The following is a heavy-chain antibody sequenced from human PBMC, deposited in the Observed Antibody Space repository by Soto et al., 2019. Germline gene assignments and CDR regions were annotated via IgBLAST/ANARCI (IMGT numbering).Heavy chain of an antibody. D-gene: IGHD2-21*02. V-gene: IGHV3-23*01. Sequence: EVQLLESGGGLVAPGGSLRLSCAASGFTFSNYAMTWVRQAPGEGPEWVSGITSSGDSTYYADSVKGRFTISRDNSKNTLFLQRNSLRAEDTAVYYCAKGGDDYFDYWGQGTLVTVSS. CDR2: ITSSGDST. CDR1: GFTFSNYA. CDR3: AKGGDDYFDY. J-gene: IGHJ4*02.